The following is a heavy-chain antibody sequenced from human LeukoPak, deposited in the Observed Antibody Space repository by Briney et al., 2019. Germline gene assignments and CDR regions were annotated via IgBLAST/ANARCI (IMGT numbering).Heavy chain of an antibody. CDR1: GFTFSSYD. CDR2: ISGSGGST. J-gene: IGHJ4*02. D-gene: IGHD6-19*01. Sequence: GGSLRLSCAASGFTFSSYDMSWVRQAPGKGLEWVSAISGSGGSTYYADSVKGRFTISRDNSKNTLYLQMNSLRAEDTAVYYCAKTIYRGWLVPLYWGQGTLVTVSS. V-gene: IGHV3-23*01. CDR3: AKTIYRGWLVPLY.